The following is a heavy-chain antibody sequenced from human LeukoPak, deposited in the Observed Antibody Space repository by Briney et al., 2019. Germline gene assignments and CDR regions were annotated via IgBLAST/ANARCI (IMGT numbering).Heavy chain of an antibody. CDR3: ARRTRSGWYLMGSFDY. CDR2: IKQDGTEK. CDR1: GFSFTTYW. V-gene: IGHV3-7*01. Sequence: GESLRLSCAASGFSFTTYWMSWVRQAPGKGLEWVANIKQDGTEKYYVDSVKGRFTISRDNAKNSLYLQMNSLRAEDTAVYYCARRTRSGWYLMGSFDYWGQGTLVTVSS. D-gene: IGHD6-19*01. J-gene: IGHJ4*02.